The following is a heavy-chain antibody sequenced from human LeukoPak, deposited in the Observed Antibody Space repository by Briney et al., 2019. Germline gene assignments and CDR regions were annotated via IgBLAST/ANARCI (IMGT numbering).Heavy chain of an antibody. CDR2: INTDGSST. CDR3: AGGYCSSTSCYNEDRYIPTGFQH. J-gene: IGHJ1*01. CDR1: GFTFSSCW. V-gene: IGHV3-74*01. D-gene: IGHD2-2*02. Sequence: GGSLRLSCAASGFTFSSCWMHWVRQAPGKGLVWVSRINTDGSSTSYADSVKGRFTISRDNAKNTLYLQMNSLRAEDTAVYYCAGGYCSSTSCYNEDRYIPTGFQHWGQGTLVTVSS.